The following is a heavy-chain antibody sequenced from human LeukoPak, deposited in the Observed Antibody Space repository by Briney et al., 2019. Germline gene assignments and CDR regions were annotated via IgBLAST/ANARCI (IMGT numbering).Heavy chain of an antibody. CDR1: GXTFSGSA. Sequence: GGSLKLSCAASGXTFSGSAIHWVRQASGKGLEWVARLKTKAESYATAYVASVKGRFTISRDDSKNTAYLQMDSLKTEDTAMYYCTRLSGGNSDSYYYGLDVWGQGTTVTVSS. J-gene: IGHJ6*02. D-gene: IGHD4-23*01. CDR3: TRLSGGNSDSYYYGLDV. CDR2: LKTKAESYAT. V-gene: IGHV3-73*01.